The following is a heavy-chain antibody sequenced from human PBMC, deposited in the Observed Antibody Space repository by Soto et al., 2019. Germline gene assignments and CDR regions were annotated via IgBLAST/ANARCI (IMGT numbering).Heavy chain of an antibody. V-gene: IGHV3-48*03. CDR2: ISSSGSTI. Sequence: GGSLRLSCAASGFTFSSYEVNWVRQAPGKGLEWVSYISSSGSTIYYADSVKGRFTISRDNAKNSLYLQMNSLRAEDTAVYYCARDPSRYYDFWSGYSALNAFDIWGQGTMVTVSS. CDR3: ARDPSRYYDFWSGYSALNAFDI. J-gene: IGHJ3*02. CDR1: GFTFSSYE. D-gene: IGHD3-3*01.